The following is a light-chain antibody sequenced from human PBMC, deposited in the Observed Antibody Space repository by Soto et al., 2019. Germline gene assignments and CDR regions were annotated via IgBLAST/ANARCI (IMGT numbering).Light chain of an antibody. CDR1: QSVSSSY. V-gene: IGKV3-20*01. J-gene: IGKJ3*01. CDR2: GAY. Sequence: EIVVTQAPCTLSLTPGERATLSCRASQSVSSSYLAWYQQKPGQAPRLLVYGAYSRATGIPDRFSGSGSGTDFTLTISRLEPADFAVYYCQQWFTFGRGTKVDIK. CDR3: QQWFT.